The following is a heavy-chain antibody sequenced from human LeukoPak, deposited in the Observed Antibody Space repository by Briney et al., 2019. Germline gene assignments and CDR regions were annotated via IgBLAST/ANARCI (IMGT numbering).Heavy chain of an antibody. J-gene: IGHJ4*02. CDR3: AKGWYSASCYDY. V-gene: IGHV3-23*01. CDR1: GFTFSSYA. D-gene: IGHD2-2*01. Sequence: GGSLRLSCAASGFTFSSYAMSWVRQAPGKGLEWVSAISGGGGSTYYADSVKGRFTISRDNSKNTLYLQMNSLRAEDTAVYYCAKGWYSASCYDYWGQGTLVTVSS. CDR2: ISGGGGST.